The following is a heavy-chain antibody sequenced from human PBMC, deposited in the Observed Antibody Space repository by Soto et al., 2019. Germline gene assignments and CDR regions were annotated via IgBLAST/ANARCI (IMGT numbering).Heavy chain of an antibody. CDR2: IYWDDDK. CDR3: AQSRVTTPFDY. V-gene: IGHV2-5*02. CDR1: GFSLSTSGVG. D-gene: IGHD4-17*01. Sequence: QITLKESGPTLVKPTQTLTLTCTFSGFSLSTSGVGVGWIRQPPGKALEWLALIYWDDDKRYSPSLKSRLTSTKYTSKNQVVLTMTKMDPVDTATYYCAQSRVTTPFDYWGQGTLVTVSS. J-gene: IGHJ4*02.